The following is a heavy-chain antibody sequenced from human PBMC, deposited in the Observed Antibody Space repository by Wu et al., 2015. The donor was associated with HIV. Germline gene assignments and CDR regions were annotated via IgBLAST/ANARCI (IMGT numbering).Heavy chain of an antibody. Sequence: QVQLVQSGAEVKKPGASVKVSCKASGYTFTSYGISWVRQAPGQGLEWMGWISAYNGNTNYAQKLQGRVTMTTDTSTSTAYMELRSLRSDDTAVYYCASRNNRIAVAGYYYYYGMDVWGQGTTVTVSS. CDR2: ISAYNGNT. J-gene: IGHJ6*02. CDR1: GYTFTSYG. D-gene: IGHD6-19*01. CDR3: ASRNNRIAVAGYYYYYGMDV. V-gene: IGHV1-18*01.